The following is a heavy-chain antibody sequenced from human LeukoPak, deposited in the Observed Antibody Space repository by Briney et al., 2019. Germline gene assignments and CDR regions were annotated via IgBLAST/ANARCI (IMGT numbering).Heavy chain of an antibody. CDR2: IYTSGST. CDR3: ARSGNYYDSSGYNY. D-gene: IGHD3-22*01. Sequence: PSETLSLTCTVSGGSISSYYGSWIRQPPGKGLEWIGHIYTSGSTNYNPSLKSRVTISVDTSKNQFSLKLSSVTAADTAVYYCARSGNYYDSSGYNYWGQGTLVTVSS. J-gene: IGHJ4*02. V-gene: IGHV4-59*01. CDR1: GGSISSYY.